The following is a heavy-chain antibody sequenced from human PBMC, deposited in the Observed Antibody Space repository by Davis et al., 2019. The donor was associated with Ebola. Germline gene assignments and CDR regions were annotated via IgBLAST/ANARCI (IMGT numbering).Heavy chain of an antibody. CDR2: IYPGDSDT. D-gene: IGHD6-19*01. CDR1: GYSFTSYW. Sequence: PGGSLRLSCKGSGYSFTSYWIGWVRQMPGKGLEWMGIIYPGDSDTRYSPSFQGQVTISADKSISTAYLQWSSLKASDTAMYYCATGAMKVAGPFDYWGQGTLVTVSS. V-gene: IGHV5-51*01. J-gene: IGHJ4*02. CDR3: ATGAMKVAGPFDY.